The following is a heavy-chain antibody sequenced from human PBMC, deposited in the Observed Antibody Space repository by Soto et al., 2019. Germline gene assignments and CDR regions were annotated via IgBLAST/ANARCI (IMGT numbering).Heavy chain of an antibody. J-gene: IGHJ4*02. D-gene: IGHD3-22*01. CDR2: ISYDGGSK. CDR3: AKEQLAMTVVVADYFDS. V-gene: IGHV3-30*18. Sequence: QVQLVESGGGVVQPGKSLRLSCAASGFTFSTYGIHWVRQAPGKELEWVALISYDGGSKYYGDSVKGRFIISRDNSHNTVSLQMNSLRADDTAVYFCAKEQLAMTVVVADYFDSWGQGTLVTVSS. CDR1: GFTFSTYG.